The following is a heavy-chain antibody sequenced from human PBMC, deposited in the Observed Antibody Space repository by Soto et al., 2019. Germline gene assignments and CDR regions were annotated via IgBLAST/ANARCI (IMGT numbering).Heavy chain of an antibody. CDR2: IYPGDSDT. D-gene: IGHD2-21*02. Sequence: GESLKISCRGSGYSFTNYWIGWVRQMPGKGLEWMGVIYPGDSDTRYNPSFEGQAIISSDKSISTVYLQWSSLKASDTAMYYCAIGGDWYFFDIWAQGTMVTVSS. CDR1: GYSFTNYW. CDR3: AIGGDWYFFDI. V-gene: IGHV5-51*01. J-gene: IGHJ3*02.